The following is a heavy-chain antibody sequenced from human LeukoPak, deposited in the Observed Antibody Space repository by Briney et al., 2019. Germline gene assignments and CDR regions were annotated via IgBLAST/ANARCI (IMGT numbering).Heavy chain of an antibody. CDR1: GGSISSSSYY. J-gene: IGHJ4*02. Sequence: PSETLSLTCTVSGGSISSSSYYWGWIRQPPGNGLEWIGSIYYSGSTYYNPSLKSRVTISVDTSKNQFSLQLSSVTAADTAVYYCASIAAAIDPFDYWGQGTLVTVSS. D-gene: IGHD6-13*01. CDR2: IYYSGST. CDR3: ASIAAAIDPFDY. V-gene: IGHV4-39*01.